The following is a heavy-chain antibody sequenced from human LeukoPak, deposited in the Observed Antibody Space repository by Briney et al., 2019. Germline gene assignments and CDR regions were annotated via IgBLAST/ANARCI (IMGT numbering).Heavy chain of an antibody. Sequence: GASVKVSCKASGGTFSSYAISWVRQAPGQGLEWMGRIIPILGIANYAQKFQGRVTITADESTSTAYIELSSLRSEDTAVYYCARAGYSSSRYYFDYWGQGTLVTVSS. CDR3: ARAGYSSSRYYFDY. CDR1: GGTFSSYA. V-gene: IGHV1-69*04. D-gene: IGHD6-13*01. CDR2: IIPILGIA. J-gene: IGHJ4*02.